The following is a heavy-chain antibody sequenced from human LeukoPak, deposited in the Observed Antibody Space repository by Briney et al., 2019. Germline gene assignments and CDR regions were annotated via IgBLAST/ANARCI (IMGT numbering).Heavy chain of an antibody. D-gene: IGHD6-13*01. J-gene: IGHJ5*02. CDR3: ATGGIIAAAHNWFDP. Sequence: ASVKVSCKASGGTFSSYAISWVRQAPGQGLEWMGGIIPVFGSANYAQKFQGRVTITADESTSTAYMELSSLRSEDTAVYYCATGGIIAAAHNWFDPWGQGTLVTVSS. V-gene: IGHV1-69*13. CDR2: IIPVFGSA. CDR1: GGTFSSYA.